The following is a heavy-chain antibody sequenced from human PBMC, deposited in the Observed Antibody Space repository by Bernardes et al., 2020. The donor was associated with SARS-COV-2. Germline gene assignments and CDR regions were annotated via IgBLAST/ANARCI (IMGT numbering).Heavy chain of an antibody. CDR1: GFTFSSYG. CDR2: ISYDGSNK. D-gene: IGHD3-9*01. V-gene: IGHV3-30*18. J-gene: IGHJ4*02. Sequence: VGSLILSCAASGFTFSSYGMHWVRQAPGKGLEWVAVISYDGSNKYYADSVKGRFTISRDNSKNTLYLQMNSLRAEDTAVYYCAKGFADILTGYFDYWGQGTLVTVSS. CDR3: AKGFADILTGYFDY.